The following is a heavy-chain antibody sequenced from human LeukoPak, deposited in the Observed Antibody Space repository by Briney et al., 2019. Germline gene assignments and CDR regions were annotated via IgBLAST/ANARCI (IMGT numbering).Heavy chain of an antibody. D-gene: IGHD4-11*01. Sequence: SVKVSCKASGGTFSSYAISWVRQAPGQGLEWMGGIIPIFGTANYAQKFQGRVTITTDESTSTAYMELSSLRSEDTAVYYCASHAYSNYQRYYFDYWGQGTLVTVSS. CDR2: IIPIFGTA. CDR1: GGTFSSYA. CDR3: ASHAYSNYQRYYFDY. J-gene: IGHJ4*02. V-gene: IGHV1-69*05.